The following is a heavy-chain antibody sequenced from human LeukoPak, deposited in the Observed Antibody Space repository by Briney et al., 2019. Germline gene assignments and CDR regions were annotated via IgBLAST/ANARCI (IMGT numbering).Heavy chain of an antibody. J-gene: IGHJ3*02. CDR3: ARGLVRYFDWLNAFDI. D-gene: IGHD3-9*01. CDR1: GGSISSYY. Sequence: SETLSLTCTVSGGSISSYYWSWIRQPAGKGLEWIGRIYTSGSTNYNPSLKSRVTMSVDTSKNQFSLKLSSVTAADTAVYYCARGLVRYFDWLNAFDIWGQGTMVTVSS. CDR2: IYTSGST. V-gene: IGHV4-4*07.